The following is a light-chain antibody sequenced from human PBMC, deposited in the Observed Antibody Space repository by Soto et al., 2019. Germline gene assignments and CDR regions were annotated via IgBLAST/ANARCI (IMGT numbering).Light chain of an antibody. J-gene: IGKJ5*01. CDR3: QQRGDWPPIT. V-gene: IGKV3-11*01. CDR2: NAS. CDR1: QGIGDT. Sequence: EVVMRQSPATLSVSPGEGAALSCRVSQGIGDTLAWYQHKPGQTPRLLIYNASNRTTGIPARFSGSGSGTDFTLTISSLEPEDFAVYYCQQRGDWPPITFGQGTRLEIK.